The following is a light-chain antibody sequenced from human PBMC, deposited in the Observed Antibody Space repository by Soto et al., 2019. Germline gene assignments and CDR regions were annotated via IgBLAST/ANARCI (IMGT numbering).Light chain of an antibody. CDR2: GAS. CDR3: QQSNNWPYT. J-gene: IGKJ2*01. CDR1: QSVSDN. Sequence: VMTQSPATLSVSPGERVTLSCRASQSVSDNLAWYQQKPGQAPRLLIYGASTRATTIPARFSGSGSGTEFTLTISSLQSEEFAVYYCQQSNNWPYTFGQGTKLDIK. V-gene: IGKV3-15*01.